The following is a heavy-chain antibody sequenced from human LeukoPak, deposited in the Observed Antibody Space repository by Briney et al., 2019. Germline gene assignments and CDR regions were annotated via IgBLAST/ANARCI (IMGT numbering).Heavy chain of an antibody. V-gene: IGHV4-4*02. CDR1: GGSISSSNW. CDR3: ASLSTVTQGYFDS. D-gene: IGHD4-17*01. J-gene: IGHJ4*02. Sequence: SETLSLTCAVSGGSISSSNWWSWVRQPPGKGLEWIGEIYHSGSTNYNPSLKSRVTISVDKSKNQFSLKLSSVTATDTAVYYCASLSTVTQGYFDSWGQGTLVTVSS. CDR2: IYHSGST.